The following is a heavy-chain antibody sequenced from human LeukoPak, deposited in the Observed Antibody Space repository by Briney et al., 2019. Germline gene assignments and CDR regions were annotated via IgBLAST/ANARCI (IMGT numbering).Heavy chain of an antibody. J-gene: IGHJ6*02. CDR2: IISDGSSA. D-gene: IGHD3-10*01. CDR1: GFSFSSYW. CDR3: TRDRRYGGMDV. Sequence: GGSLRLSCAASGFSFSSYWMHWVRQAPGKGRVWVSRIISDGSSATHADSVKGRFTVSRDNAKNMLYLQMNSLRAEDTAVYYCTRDRRYGGMDVWGQGTTVTVSS. V-gene: IGHV3-74*01.